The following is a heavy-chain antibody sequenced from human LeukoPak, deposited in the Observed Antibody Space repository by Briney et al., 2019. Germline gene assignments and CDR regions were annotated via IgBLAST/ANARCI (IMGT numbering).Heavy chain of an antibody. CDR1: GFTFSDYY. V-gene: IGHV3-11*04. J-gene: IGHJ6*03. CDR2: ISSSGSTI. Sequence: TGGSLRLSCAASGFTFSDYYMSWIRQARGKGLEWVSYISSSGSTIYYADSVKGRFTISRDNAKNSLYLQMNSLRAEDTAVYYCARSAPYSNYYYYYYYMDVWGKGTTVTVSS. CDR3: ARSAPYSNYYYYYYYMDV. D-gene: IGHD4-11*01.